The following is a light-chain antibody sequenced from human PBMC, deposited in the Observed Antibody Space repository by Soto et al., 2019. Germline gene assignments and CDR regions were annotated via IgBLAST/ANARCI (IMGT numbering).Light chain of an antibody. J-gene: IGLJ2*01. V-gene: IGLV2-14*01. CDR2: EVT. Sequence: QSVLSPASVSGSPGQSITISCTGTSSDVGGYNFVSWYQQQPGKAPKLMVYEVTNRPSGVSYRFSGSKSGNTASLTISGLQAEDEADYFCSSYTGSDTLIFGGGTKVTVL. CDR3: SSYTGSDTLI. CDR1: SSDVGGYNF.